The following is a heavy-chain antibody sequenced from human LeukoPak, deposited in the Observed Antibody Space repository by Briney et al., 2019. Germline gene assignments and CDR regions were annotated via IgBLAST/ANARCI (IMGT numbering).Heavy chain of an antibody. CDR1: GFSFNSYT. V-gene: IGHV3-21*01. CDR3: ARDVSRRIGMDV. D-gene: IGHD2/OR15-2a*01. J-gene: IGHJ6*02. CDR2: ISPVSSYA. Sequence: GGSLRLSCLASGFSFNSYTMNWVREAPGKGLEWVSTISPVSSYAWYAESVKGRFTISRDNPKNSLYLQMDSLRAEDTAVYYCARDVSRRIGMDVWGQGTTVTVSS.